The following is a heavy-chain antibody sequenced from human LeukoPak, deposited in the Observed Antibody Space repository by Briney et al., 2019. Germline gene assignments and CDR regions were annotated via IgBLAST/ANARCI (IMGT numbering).Heavy chain of an antibody. D-gene: IGHD3-16*02. J-gene: IGHJ4*02. Sequence: GGSLRLSCAASGFTFSSYAMSWVRQAPGKGLEWVSAISGSGGSTHYADSVKGRFTISRDNSKNTLYLQMNSLRAEDTAVYYCAKARHYVWGSYRFDYWGQGTLVTVSS. CDR3: AKARHYVWGSYRFDY. CDR1: GFTFSSYA. V-gene: IGHV3-23*01. CDR2: ISGSGGST.